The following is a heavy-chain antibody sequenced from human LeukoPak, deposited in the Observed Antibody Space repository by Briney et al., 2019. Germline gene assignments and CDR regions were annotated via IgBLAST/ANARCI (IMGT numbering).Heavy chain of an antibody. CDR2: VSYTGIT. J-gene: IGHJ4*02. V-gene: IGHV4-31*03. CDR3: ARGNDYFDY. CDR1: GGAINSGHF. Sequence: SQTLSLTCTVSGGAINSGHFWNWLRQTPGSGLEYLGYVSYTGITYYNPSLMSRVNMSVDTSKKQFSLTLTSVTAADTATYYCARGNDYFDYWGQGSLVTVSS. D-gene: IGHD3-16*01.